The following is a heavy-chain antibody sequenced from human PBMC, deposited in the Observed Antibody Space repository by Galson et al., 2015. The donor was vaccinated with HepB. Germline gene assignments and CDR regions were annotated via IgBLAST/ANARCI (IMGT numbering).Heavy chain of an antibody. CDR3: AREWPRDAFDI. J-gene: IGHJ3*02. V-gene: IGHV3-11*01. D-gene: IGHD5-24*01. CDR2: ISSSGRAI. CDR1: GFTFSDYY. Sequence: SLRLSCAASGFTFSDYYMSWIRQAPGKGLEWVSNISSSGRAIYYADSVKGRFTISRDNAKNSLYLQMNSLRAEDTAVYYCAREWPRDAFDIWGQGTMVTVAS.